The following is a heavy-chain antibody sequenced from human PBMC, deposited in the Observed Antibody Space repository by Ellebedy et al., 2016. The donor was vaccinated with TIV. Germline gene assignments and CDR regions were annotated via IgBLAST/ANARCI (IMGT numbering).Heavy chain of an antibody. CDR3: ARAGGRGVAVAGNFDY. D-gene: IGHD6-19*01. CDR2: IKQDGSEK. J-gene: IGHJ4*02. CDR1: GFTFSNYW. V-gene: IGHV3-7*01. Sequence: GGSLRLSCAASGFTFSNYWMSWVRQAPGKGLEWVANIKQDGSEKYYVDSVKGRFTISRDNAKNSLYLHMNSLRVEDTAVYYCARAGGRGVAVAGNFDYWGQGTLVTVSS.